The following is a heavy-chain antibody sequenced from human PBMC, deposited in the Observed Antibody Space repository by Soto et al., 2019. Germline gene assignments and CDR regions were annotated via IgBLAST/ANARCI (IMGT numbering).Heavy chain of an antibody. V-gene: IGHV1-69*01. Sequence: QVQLVQSGAEVKKPGSSVKVSCKASGGTFSSYAISWVRQAPGQGLEWMGGIIPIFGTANYAPKFQGRVTITADESTITAYIELSSLRSEATAVYYGAREGLGSPPYGMDVWGQGTTVTVSS. CDR2: IIPIFGTA. D-gene: IGHD2-15*01. J-gene: IGHJ6*02. CDR3: AREGLGSPPYGMDV. CDR1: GGTFSSYA.